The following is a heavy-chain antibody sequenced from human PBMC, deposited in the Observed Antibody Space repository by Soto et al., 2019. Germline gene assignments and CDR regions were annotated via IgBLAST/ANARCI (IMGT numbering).Heavy chain of an antibody. J-gene: IGHJ6*02. Sequence: KASETLSLTCTVSGGSISSHYRGWIRLPAGKGLEWIGRVYTTGGTDYNPSLKRRVTISIDTSKNKFSLKLNSVTAADTAVYYCARDSTRWFPYYGIDVWGQGTKVTVSS. D-gene: IGHD6-13*01. CDR1: GGSISSHY. CDR2: VYTTGGT. CDR3: ARDSTRWFPYYGIDV. V-gene: IGHV4-4*07.